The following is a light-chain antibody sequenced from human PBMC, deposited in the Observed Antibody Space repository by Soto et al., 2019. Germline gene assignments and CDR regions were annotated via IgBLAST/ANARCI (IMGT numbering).Light chain of an antibody. V-gene: IGLV3-21*02. J-gene: IGLJ1*01. CDR2: DDS. Sequence: SYELTQPPSVSVAPGQTARITCGGNNIGSESVHWYQQKPGQAPVLVVYDDSDWPSGIPERCSGSKSGNRATLTISRVESGDEADYYCQLWDSRGDRYVFGTGTKVTVL. CDR1: NIGSES. CDR3: QLWDSRGDRYV.